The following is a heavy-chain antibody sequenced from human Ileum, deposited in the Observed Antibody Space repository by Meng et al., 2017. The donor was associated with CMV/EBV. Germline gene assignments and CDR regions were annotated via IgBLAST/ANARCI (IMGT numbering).Heavy chain of an antibody. CDR2: LYPGGSI. CDR1: GFAVSSTY. CDR3: ARDQLVALDL. Sequence: GESLQISCAATGFAVSSTYMTWIRQAPGKGLEWVSVLYPGGSIYYADSVQGRVTISRDTSTNTLFLHMNNLRVDDTALNYCARDQLVALDLWGQGTLVTVSS. J-gene: IGHJ4*02. V-gene: IGHV3-66*02. D-gene: IGHD2-8*02.